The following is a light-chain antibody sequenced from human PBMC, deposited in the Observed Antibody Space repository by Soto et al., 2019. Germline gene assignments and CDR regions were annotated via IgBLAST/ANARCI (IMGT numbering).Light chain of an antibody. J-gene: IGLJ3*02. CDR3: CSYPGSHTWV. V-gene: IGLV2-11*01. CDR1: NSDIGNYNY. Sequence: QSVLTQPRSVSGSLGQSVTISCTGTNSDIGNYNYVSWYQQHPGKAPKVMIHDVSKRPSGVPDRFSGSKSGNTASLTISGLQADDEADYYCCSYPGSHTWVFGGGTKLTVL. CDR2: DVS.